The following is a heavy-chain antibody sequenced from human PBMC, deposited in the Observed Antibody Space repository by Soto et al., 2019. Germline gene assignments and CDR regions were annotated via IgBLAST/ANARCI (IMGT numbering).Heavy chain of an antibody. J-gene: IGHJ4*02. V-gene: IGHV3-23*01. D-gene: IGHD6-19*01. CDR2: ISGSGGSK. CDR3: AKSISRTYSSGWDFDY. CDR1: GFTFSSYA. Sequence: GGSLRLSCAASGFTFSSYAMSWVRQAPGKGLEWVSAISGSGGSKDYADSVKGRFTSSRDNSKNTLYLQMNSLRAEDTAVYYCAKSISRTYSSGWDFDYWGQGTLVTVSS.